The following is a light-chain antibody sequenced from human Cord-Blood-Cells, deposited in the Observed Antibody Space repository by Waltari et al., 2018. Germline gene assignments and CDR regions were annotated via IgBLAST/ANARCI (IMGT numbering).Light chain of an antibody. CDR1: QSISSS. Sequence: IQMTQSPSSLSASVGDTVTITCRASQSISSSLNWYQQKPGKAPKLLIYAASSWQSGVPSRFSGSGSGTDFTLTISSLQPEDFATYYCQQSYSTPGSFGQGTKLEIK. J-gene: IGKJ2*03. CDR2: AAS. CDR3: QQSYSTPGS. V-gene: IGKV1-39*01.